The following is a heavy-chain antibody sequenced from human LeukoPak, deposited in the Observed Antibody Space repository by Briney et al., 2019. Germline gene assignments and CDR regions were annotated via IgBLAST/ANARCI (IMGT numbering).Heavy chain of an antibody. Sequence: KASETLSLTCSVSGDSMTNYYWSWIRQPPGKGLEWIGYIYYSGATSYNPSLESRVTISEDTSKNQFSLRLSSVTAADTAVYYCARSVVLYYSDYWGQGTLVTVSS. J-gene: IGHJ4*02. V-gene: IGHV4-59*01. D-gene: IGHD2-15*01. CDR3: ARSVVLYYSDY. CDR1: GDSMTNYY. CDR2: IYYSGAT.